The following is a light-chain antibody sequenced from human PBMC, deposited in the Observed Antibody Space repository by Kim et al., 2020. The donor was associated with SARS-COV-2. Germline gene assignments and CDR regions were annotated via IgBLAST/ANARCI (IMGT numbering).Light chain of an antibody. CDR2: QDN. V-gene: IGLV3-1*01. J-gene: IGLJ1*01. Sequence: PGQTATITCSGYELGNKYVSWYQQRPGQSPLVVIYQDNQRPSGIPERFSGSNSGNTATLTISGTQAMDEADYYCQAWDSSTHNYVFGAGTKVTVL. CDR3: QAWDSSTHNYV. CDR1: ELGNKY.